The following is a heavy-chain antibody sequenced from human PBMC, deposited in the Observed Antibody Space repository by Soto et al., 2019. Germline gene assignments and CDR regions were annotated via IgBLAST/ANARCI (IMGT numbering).Heavy chain of an antibody. J-gene: IGHJ5*02. V-gene: IGHV4-59*01. D-gene: IGHD3-22*01. CDR3: ARDLSDYYDSSGYP. CDR1: GGSISSYY. Sequence: SETLSLTCTVSGGSISSYYWSWIRQPPGKGLEWIGYIYYSGSTNYNPSLKSRVTISVDTSKNQFSLKLSSVTAADTAVYYCARDLSDYYDSSGYPWGQGTLVTVS. CDR2: IYYSGST.